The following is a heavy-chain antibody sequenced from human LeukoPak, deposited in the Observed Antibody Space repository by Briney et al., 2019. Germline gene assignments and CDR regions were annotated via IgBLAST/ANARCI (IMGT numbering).Heavy chain of an antibody. D-gene: IGHD3-10*01. J-gene: IGHJ4*02. CDR3: ARSLSVTRGLITTMLGY. Sequence: ASVKVSRKTSGYIFTDFYLHWVRQAPGQGLEWMGWISPTNGATSYARRFQGRVNMARDTSTSTSYMELSSLGSDDTAVYYCARSLSVTRGLITTMLGYWGQGTLVTVSS. CDR2: ISPTNGAT. V-gene: IGHV1-2*02. CDR1: GYIFTDFY.